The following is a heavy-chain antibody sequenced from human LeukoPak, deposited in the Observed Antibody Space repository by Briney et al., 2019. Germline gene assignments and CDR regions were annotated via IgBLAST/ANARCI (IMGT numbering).Heavy chain of an antibody. Sequence: QSGGSLRLSRAASGITFSSYGMSWVRQAPGKGLEWVSSISSTGGTTYYADSVKGRFTISRDNSKNTLYLQMNSLRAEDTAIYYCAKNGDRGAYCTGGTCYPYFYYYMDVWGKGTTVTI. CDR2: ISSTGGTT. J-gene: IGHJ6*03. D-gene: IGHD2-15*01. CDR3: AKNGDRGAYCTGGTCYPYFYYYMDV. V-gene: IGHV3-23*01. CDR1: GITFSSYG.